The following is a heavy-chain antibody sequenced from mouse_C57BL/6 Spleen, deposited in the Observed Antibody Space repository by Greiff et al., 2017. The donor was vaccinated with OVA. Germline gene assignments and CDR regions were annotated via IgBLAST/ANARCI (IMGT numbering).Heavy chain of an antibody. D-gene: IGHD1-1*01. CDR2: ISYDGSN. V-gene: IGHV3-6*01. J-gene: IGHJ2*01. CDR3: AREITTGY. Sequence: EVQLQESGPGLVKPSQSLSLTCSVTGYSITSGYYWNWIRQFPGNKLEWMGYISYDGSNNYNPSLKNRISITRDTSKNQFFLKLNSVTTEDTATYYCAREITTGYWGQGTTLTVSS. CDR1: GYSITSGYY.